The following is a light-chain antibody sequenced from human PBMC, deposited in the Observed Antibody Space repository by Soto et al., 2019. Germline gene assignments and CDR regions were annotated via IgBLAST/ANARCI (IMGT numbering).Light chain of an antibody. Sequence: AIQLTQSPSSLSASVGDRVTITCRASQGIRSALGWYQQNPGKVPKLLIYAASTLQSGVPSRVSGSGFGTDFTLTVNCLQPEEFAIYYCQQYNSFSLSFDGGTKVEIK. CDR1: QGIRSA. V-gene: IGKV1-13*02. CDR2: AAS. J-gene: IGKJ4*01. CDR3: QQYNSFSLS.